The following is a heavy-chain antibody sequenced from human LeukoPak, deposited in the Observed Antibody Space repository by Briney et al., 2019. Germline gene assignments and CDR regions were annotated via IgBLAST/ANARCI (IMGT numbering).Heavy chain of an antibody. CDR3: ARETGNLDY. D-gene: IGHD3-10*01. CDR1: SYARTSDG. Sequence: ASVKVSCKASSYARTSDGISWGREAPGQGLEWMGWISAYNGNTNYAQKLQGSVTMTTDTSTSTAYMELRSLRSDDTAVYYCARETGNLDYWGQGTLVTVSS. CDR2: ISAYNGNT. J-gene: IGHJ4*02. V-gene: IGHV1-18*04.